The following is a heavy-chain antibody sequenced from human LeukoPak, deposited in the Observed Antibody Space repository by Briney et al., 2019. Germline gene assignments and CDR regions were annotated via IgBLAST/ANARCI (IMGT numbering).Heavy chain of an antibody. V-gene: IGHV1-8*01. Sequence: GASVKVSCKASGYTFTSYDINWVRQATGQGLEWMGWMNPNSGNTGYAQKFQGRVTMTRNTSTSTAYMELSSLRSEDTAVYYCARVRGYSYGAEYYFDYWGQGTLVTVSS. J-gene: IGHJ4*02. CDR3: ARVRGYSYGAEYYFDY. CDR2: MNPNSGNT. CDR1: GYTFTSYD. D-gene: IGHD5-18*01.